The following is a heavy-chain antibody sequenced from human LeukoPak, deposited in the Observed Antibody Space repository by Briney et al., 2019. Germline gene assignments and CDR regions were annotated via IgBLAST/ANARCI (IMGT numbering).Heavy chain of an antibody. J-gene: IGHJ5*02. CDR1: GGSFSGYY. D-gene: IGHD4-11*01. V-gene: IGHV4-34*01. CDR3: ARDIFVRSTVTTFWWFDP. CDR2: INHSGST. Sequence: SETLSLTCAVYGGSFSGYYWSWIRQPPGKGLEWIGEINHSGSTNYNPSLKSRVTISVDTSKNQFSLKLSSATAADTAVYYCARDIFVRSTVTTFWWFDPWGQGTLVTVSS.